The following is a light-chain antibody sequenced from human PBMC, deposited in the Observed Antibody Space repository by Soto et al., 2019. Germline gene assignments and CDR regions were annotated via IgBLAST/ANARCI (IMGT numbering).Light chain of an antibody. V-gene: IGKV3-20*01. Sequence: EIVLTQSPGTLSLSPGERATLSCRASQSVSSSYLAWYQQKPDQAPRLLIYGASSRATGIPDRFSGSGSGTDFTLTISRLEPEDFAVYYCQQYGSSPPPFGGGTKVEIK. CDR3: QQYGSSPPP. J-gene: IGKJ4*01. CDR1: QSVSSSY. CDR2: GAS.